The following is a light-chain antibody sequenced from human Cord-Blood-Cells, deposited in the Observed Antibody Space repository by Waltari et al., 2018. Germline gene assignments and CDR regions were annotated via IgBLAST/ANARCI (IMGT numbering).Light chain of an antibody. Sequence: DIQMTQSPSTPSASVGDRVTITCRASQSISSLLAWSQQKPGKAPKLLIYDASSLESGVPSSFSGSGSGTEFTLTISSLQPDDFATYYCQQYNSYSPRTFGQGTKVEIK. J-gene: IGKJ1*01. CDR3: QQYNSYSPRT. V-gene: IGKV1-5*01. CDR1: QSISSL. CDR2: DAS.